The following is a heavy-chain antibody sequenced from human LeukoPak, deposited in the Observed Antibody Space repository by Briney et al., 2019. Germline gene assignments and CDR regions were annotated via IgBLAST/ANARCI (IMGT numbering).Heavy chain of an antibody. D-gene: IGHD6-13*01. V-gene: IGHV3-48*01. J-gene: IGHJ6*03. CDR3: ARGYSSSWYTSLGYYYYMDV. CDR2: ISSSSSTI. CDR1: GFTFSSYS. Sequence: GGSLRLSCAASGFTFSSYSMNWVRQAPGKGLEWVSYISSSSSTIYYADSVKGRFTISRDNAKNSLYLQMSSLRAEDTAVYYCARGYSSSWYTSLGYYYYMDVWGKGTTVTVSS.